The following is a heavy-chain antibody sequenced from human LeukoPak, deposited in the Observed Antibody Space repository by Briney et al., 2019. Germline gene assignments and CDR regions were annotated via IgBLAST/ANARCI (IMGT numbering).Heavy chain of an antibody. J-gene: IGHJ4*02. V-gene: IGHV3-74*01. CDR1: GFTFSNCL. CDR3: ATSPRGGYEPFYFDY. Sequence: GGSLRLSCAASGFTFSNCLMHWVRQTPGKGLEWVSVMKPDGSTTIYADSVKGRFTISRDNAKNTLYVQINSLRAEDTAVYYCATSPRGGYEPFYFDYWGQGTLVTVSS. CDR2: MKPDGSTT. D-gene: IGHD5-12*01.